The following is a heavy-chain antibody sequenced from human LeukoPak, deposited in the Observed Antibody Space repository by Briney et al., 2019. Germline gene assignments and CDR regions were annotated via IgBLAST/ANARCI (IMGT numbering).Heavy chain of an antibody. CDR3: ARASAGYSRSASYYFDN. CDR1: GGTFSSYA. D-gene: IGHD6-6*01. V-gene: IGHV1-69*05. Sequence: SVKVSCKASGGTFSSYAISWVRQAPGQGLEWMGGIIPIFGTANYAQKFQGRVTITTDESTSTAYMELTSLRSEDTAVYYCARASAGYSRSASYYFDNWGQGTLVTVSS. CDR2: IIPIFGTA. J-gene: IGHJ4*02.